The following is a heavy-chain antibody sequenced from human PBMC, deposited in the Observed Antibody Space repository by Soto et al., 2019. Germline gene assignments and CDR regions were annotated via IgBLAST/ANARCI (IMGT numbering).Heavy chain of an antibody. V-gene: IGHV3-66*01. CDR2: IYSGGST. J-gene: IGHJ6*03. D-gene: IGHD3-16*02. CDR1: GFTVSSNY. Sequence: EVQLVESGGGLVQPGGSLRLSCAASGFTVSSNYMSWVRQAPGKGLEWVSVIYSGGSTYYADSVKGRFTISRDNSKNTLYRQMNSLRADDTAVYYCARVAVSLYYYYYYMDVWGKGTTVTVSS. CDR3: ARVAVSLYYYYYYMDV.